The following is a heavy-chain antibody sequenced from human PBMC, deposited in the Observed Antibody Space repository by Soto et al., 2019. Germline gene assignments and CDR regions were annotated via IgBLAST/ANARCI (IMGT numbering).Heavy chain of an antibody. D-gene: IGHD3-22*01. V-gene: IGHV3-23*01. CDR3: AKDRYDSSGYFFNDY. Sequence: EVQLLESGEGLVQPGGSLRLSCAASGFTFSSYTMSWVRQAPGKGLEWVSTISGRGGTTYYADSVKGRFTISRDNSRNTLYLQMNSLRAEDTAVYYCAKDRYDSSGYFFNDYWGQGTLVTVSS. CDR2: ISGRGGTT. CDR1: GFTFSSYT. J-gene: IGHJ4*02.